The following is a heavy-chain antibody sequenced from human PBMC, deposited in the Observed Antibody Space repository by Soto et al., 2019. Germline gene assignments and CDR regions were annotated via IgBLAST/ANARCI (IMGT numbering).Heavy chain of an antibody. J-gene: IGHJ4*02. CDR2: ISSGSSLL. CDR3: ERVPDSSAYYYYFDY. V-gene: IGHV3-21*01. Sequence: EVVLVESGGGLVKPGGSLRLSCAASGFTFSSYTMHWVRQAPGKGLEWVSSISSGSSLLYYADSVRGRFTISRDNAKNSLYLQMNSLRADDTAVYYCERVPDSSAYYYYFDYWGQGTLVTVSS. CDR1: GFTFSSYT. D-gene: IGHD3-22*01.